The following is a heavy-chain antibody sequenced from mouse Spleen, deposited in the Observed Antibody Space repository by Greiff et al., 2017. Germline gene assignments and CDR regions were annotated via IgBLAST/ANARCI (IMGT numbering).Heavy chain of an antibody. V-gene: IGHV1S34*01. D-gene: IGHD1-2*01. CDR3: ARRRITTAHYYAMDY. J-gene: IGHJ4*01. Sequence: LVKTGASVKISCKASGYSFTGYYMHWVKQSHGKSLEWIGYISCYNGATSYNQKFKGKATFTVDTSSSTAYMQFNSLTSEDSAVYYCARRRITTAHYYAMDYWGQGTSVTVSS. CDR1: GYSFTGYY. CDR2: ISCYNGAT.